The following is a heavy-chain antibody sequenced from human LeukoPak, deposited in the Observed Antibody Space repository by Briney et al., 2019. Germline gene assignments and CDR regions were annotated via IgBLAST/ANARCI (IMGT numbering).Heavy chain of an antibody. CDR3: TCHSGWSGPSE. V-gene: IGHV4-4*02. CDR2: IFHSGST. Sequence: SGTLSLTCAVSGGSISSSWWSWVRQPPGKGLEWIGEIFHSGSTNYTPSLTSRVTISVDKSKNHFSLELTSVTAADTAVYYCTCHSGWSGPSEWGQGTLVIVSS. D-gene: IGHD6-19*01. CDR1: GGSISSSW. J-gene: IGHJ4*02.